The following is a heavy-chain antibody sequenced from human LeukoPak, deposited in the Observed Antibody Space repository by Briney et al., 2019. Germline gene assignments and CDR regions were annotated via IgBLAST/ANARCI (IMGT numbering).Heavy chain of an antibody. CDR3: ARRHSSGWFYY. CDR1: GGSFSGYY. D-gene: IGHD6-19*01. V-gene: IGHV4-34*01. Sequence: SETLSLTCAAYGGSFSGYYWSWIRQPPGKGLEWIGEINHSGSTNYNPSLKSRVTISVDTSKNQFSLKVNSVTAADTAVYYCARRHSSGWFYYWGQGTLVTVSS. CDR2: INHSGST. J-gene: IGHJ4*02.